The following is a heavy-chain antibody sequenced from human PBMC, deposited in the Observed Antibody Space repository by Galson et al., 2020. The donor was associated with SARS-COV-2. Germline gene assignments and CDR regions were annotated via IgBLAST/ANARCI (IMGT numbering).Heavy chain of an antibody. CDR3: AREEAMVRGGGY. CDR2: IYSSGST. Sequence: QLGESLKISCAASGFTVSSNYMSWVRQAPGKGLEWVSVIYSSGSTYYADSVKGRFTISRDNSKNTLYLQMNSLRAEDTAVYYCAREEAMVRGGGYWGQGTLVTVSS. J-gene: IGHJ4*02. CDR1: GFTVSSNY. V-gene: IGHV3-66*03. D-gene: IGHD3-10*01.